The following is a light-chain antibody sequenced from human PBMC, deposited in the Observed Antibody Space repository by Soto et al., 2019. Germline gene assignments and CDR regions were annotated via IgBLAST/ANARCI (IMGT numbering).Light chain of an antibody. CDR3: QQYYSYPT. CDR2: AAS. CDR1: QGISSY. Sequence: AIRMTQSPSSFSASTGDRVTITCRASQGISSYLAWYQQKPGKAPKLLIYAASSLQSGVPSRFSGSASGTDFTLTISRLQSEDLATYYCQQYYSYPTFGQGTKVEIK. V-gene: IGKV1-8*01. J-gene: IGKJ1*01.